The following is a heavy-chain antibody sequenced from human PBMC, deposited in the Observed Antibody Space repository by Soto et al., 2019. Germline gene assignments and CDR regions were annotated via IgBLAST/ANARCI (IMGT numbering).Heavy chain of an antibody. V-gene: IGHV3-7*03. D-gene: IGHD6-19*01. J-gene: IGHJ4*02. CDR1: GLTFISSC. CDR3: ARYFRGSGRYFFDY. Sequence: GGSLRLSCVASGLTFISSCMGGVRQAPGKGLEWVANINQDGGGTYYVDSVDGRFTISRDNAKDSRYLQMNSLRGEDTAVYYCARYFRGSGRYFFDYWGQGTLVTVSS. CDR2: INQDGGGT.